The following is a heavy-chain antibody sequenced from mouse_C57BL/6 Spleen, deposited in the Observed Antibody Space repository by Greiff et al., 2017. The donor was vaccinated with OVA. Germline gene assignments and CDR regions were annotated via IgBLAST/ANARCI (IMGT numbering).Heavy chain of an antibody. CDR3: ARKYYGSSSFAY. D-gene: IGHD1-1*01. J-gene: IGHJ3*01. CDR1: GYTFTDYY. V-gene: IGHV1-26*01. CDR2: INPNNGGT. Sequence: EVQLQQSGPELVKPGASVKISCKASGYTFTDYYMNWVKQSHGKSLEWIGDINPNNGGTSYNQKFKGKATLTVDKSSSTAYMELRSLTSEDSAVYYCARKYYGSSSFAYWGQGTLVTVSA.